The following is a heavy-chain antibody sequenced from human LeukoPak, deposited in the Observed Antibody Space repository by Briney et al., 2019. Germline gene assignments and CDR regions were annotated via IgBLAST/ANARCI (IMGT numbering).Heavy chain of an antibody. CDR3: ARGGLPPRAFWFDP. J-gene: IGHJ5*02. CDR1: GYIFTDYY. V-gene: IGHV1-2*02. Sequence: GASVKVSRKASGYIFTDYYMHWVRQAPGQGLEWMGWINPNSGGTNYEQKFQGRVTMTRDTSISTAYMELSRLRSDDTAVYYCARGGLPPRAFWFDPWGQGTLVTVSS. D-gene: IGHD4-11*01. CDR2: INPNSGGT.